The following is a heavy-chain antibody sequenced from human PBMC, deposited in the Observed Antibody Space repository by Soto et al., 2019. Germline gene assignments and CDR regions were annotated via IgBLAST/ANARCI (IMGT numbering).Heavy chain of an antibody. CDR3: ARGQTGGGWGYYFAY. D-gene: IGHD3-16*01. Sequence: QVQLVQSGAEVKKPGSSVKVSCKASGGTFSSYAIDWVRQAPGQGLEWMGGIIPIFGTADYAQKFQGRVTITAAEPTSTAYMELSSLRSEDTAVYYCARGQTGGGWGYYFAYWGQGTLVTVSS. CDR2: IIPIFGTA. CDR1: GGTFSSYA. J-gene: IGHJ4*02. V-gene: IGHV1-69*12.